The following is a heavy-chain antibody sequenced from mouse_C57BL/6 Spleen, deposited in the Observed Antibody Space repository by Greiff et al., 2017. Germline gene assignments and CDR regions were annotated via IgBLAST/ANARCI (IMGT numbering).Heavy chain of an antibody. Sequence: QVQLQQSGAELVRPGTSVKVSCKASGYAFTNYLIEWVKQRPGQGLEWIGVINPGSGGTNYNEKFKGKATLTADKSSSTAYMQLSSLTSEDSAVYFGARDYYGSSFGCCGQGTTLTVSS. D-gene: IGHD1-1*01. J-gene: IGHJ2*01. CDR3: ARDYYGSSFGC. CDR2: INPGSGGT. V-gene: IGHV1-54*01. CDR1: GYAFTNYL.